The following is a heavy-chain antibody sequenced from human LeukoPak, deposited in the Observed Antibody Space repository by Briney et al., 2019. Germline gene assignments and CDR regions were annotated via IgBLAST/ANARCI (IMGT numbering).Heavy chain of an antibody. J-gene: IGHJ4*02. D-gene: IGHD5-24*01. CDR2: IIPIFGTA. CDR1: GGTLSSYA. CDR3: ARVRDGYNDY. V-gene: IGHV1-69*13. Sequence: GASVKVSCKASGGTLSSYAISWVRQAPGQGLEWMGGIIPIFGTANYAQKLQGRVTITADESTSTAYMELSSLRSEDTAVYYCARVRDGYNDYWGQGTLVTVSS.